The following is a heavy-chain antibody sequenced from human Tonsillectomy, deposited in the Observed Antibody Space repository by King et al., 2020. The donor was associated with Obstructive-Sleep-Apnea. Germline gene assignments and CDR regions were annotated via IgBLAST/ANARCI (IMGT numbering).Heavy chain of an antibody. Sequence: HVQLVESGGGVVQPGRSLRLSCAVSGFTFSDYALHWVRQAPGKGLEWVALISSDGSNAYYADSVRGRFTISRDNSKNTLYLQMDSLRAEDTAVYYCARVAEWIQLWSSGYYGMDVWDQGTTVTVSS. D-gene: IGHD5-18*01. CDR2: ISSDGSNA. V-gene: IGHV3-30*04. CDR3: ARVAEWIQLWSSGYYGMDV. J-gene: IGHJ6*02. CDR1: GFTFSDYA.